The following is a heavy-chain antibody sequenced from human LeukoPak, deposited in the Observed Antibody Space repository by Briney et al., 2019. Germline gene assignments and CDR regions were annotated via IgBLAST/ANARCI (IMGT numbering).Heavy chain of an antibody. CDR3: ARSDSSGYYPNIYFDY. CDR1: GGSISSYY. V-gene: IGHV4-4*09. CDR2: IYTSGST. J-gene: IGHJ4*02. D-gene: IGHD3-22*01. Sequence: SETLSLTCPVSGGSISSYYWSWIRQPPGKGLEWIGYIYTSGSTNYNPSLKSRVTISVDTSKNQFSLKLSSVTAAHTAVYYCARSDSSGYYPNIYFDYWGQGTLVTVSS.